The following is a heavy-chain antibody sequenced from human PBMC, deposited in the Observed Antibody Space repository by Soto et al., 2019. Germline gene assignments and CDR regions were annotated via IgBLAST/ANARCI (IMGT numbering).Heavy chain of an antibody. D-gene: IGHD3-16*01. CDR1: GDTFSSYS. CDR2: IIPMVGTP. CDR3: ATDGGSTSSSAYNYFMDV. V-gene: IGHV1-69*08. J-gene: IGHJ6*03. Sequence: QAQLVQSGAEVKRPGSSVKVSCKASGDTFSSYSISWVRQAPGQGFEWMGRIIPMVGTPNYAQKFQGRVTFSADKSTSTAYMVLNSLISDDTAVYYCATDGGSTSSSAYNYFMDVWGKGTPVTVSS.